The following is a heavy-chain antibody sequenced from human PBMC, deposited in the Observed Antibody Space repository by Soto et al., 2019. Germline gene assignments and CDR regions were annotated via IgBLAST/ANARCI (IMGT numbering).Heavy chain of an antibody. CDR1: GFSFSTSGVG. Sequence: QITLKESGPTLVKPTQTLTLTCTFSGFSFSTSGVGVGWIRQSPGKAPEWLALIYWNDDKRYSPSLKDRLTNIKDTPKKQVVLSTTTMDPVDTGTYYCVHRPMRRDGYYWMGCFVPWGQGIPVIVSS. J-gene: IGHJ5*02. CDR2: IYWNDDK. CDR3: VHRPMRRDGYYWMGCFVP. D-gene: IGHD1-26*01. V-gene: IGHV2-5*01.